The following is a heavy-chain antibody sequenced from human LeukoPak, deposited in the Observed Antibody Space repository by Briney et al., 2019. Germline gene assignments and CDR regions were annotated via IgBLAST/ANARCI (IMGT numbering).Heavy chain of an antibody. V-gene: IGHV1-69*13. Sequence: SVKVSCKASGGTFSSYAISWVRQAPGQGLEWMGGIIPIFGTANYAQKFQGRVTITADESTSTAYMELSSLRSEDTAVYYCARERAYSSSNSYGMDVWGKGTTVTVSS. CDR2: IIPIFGTA. CDR3: ARERAYSSSNSYGMDV. CDR1: GGTFSSYA. D-gene: IGHD6-13*01. J-gene: IGHJ6*04.